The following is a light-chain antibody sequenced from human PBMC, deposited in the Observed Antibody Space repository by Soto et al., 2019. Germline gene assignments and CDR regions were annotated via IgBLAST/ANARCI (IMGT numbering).Light chain of an antibody. J-gene: IGKJ4*01. CDR1: QSIGDW. CDR2: DVS. CDR3: QQYDSYPLT. V-gene: IGKV1-5*01. Sequence: DIQMTQSPSTLSASVGDRITITCRASQSIGDWVAWYQQKPGKAPKVLISDVSSLESGVPSRFSGSGSGTDFTLTISSLQPDDFASYYCQQYDSYPLTFGGGTKVDIK.